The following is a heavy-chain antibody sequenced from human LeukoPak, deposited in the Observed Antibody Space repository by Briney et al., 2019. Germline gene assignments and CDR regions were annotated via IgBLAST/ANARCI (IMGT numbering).Heavy chain of an antibody. Sequence: GGTPRLSCAASGFTFSRYAMHWVRQAPGKGLDWVAVISNDGSKKDYADSVKGRFTISRDNSKNTLYLQMNSLRAEDTAVYYCARGARKGDDYGGFFDYWGQGTLVTVSS. CDR1: GFTFSRYA. CDR2: ISNDGSKK. D-gene: IGHD4-23*01. J-gene: IGHJ4*02. V-gene: IGHV3-30*04. CDR3: ARGARKGDDYGGFFDY.